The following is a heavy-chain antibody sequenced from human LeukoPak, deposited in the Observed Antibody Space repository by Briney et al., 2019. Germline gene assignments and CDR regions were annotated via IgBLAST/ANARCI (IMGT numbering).Heavy chain of an antibody. CDR2: INHSGSP. CDR3: ARGVRGVILPLDY. D-gene: IGHD3-10*01. J-gene: IGHJ4*02. V-gene: IGHV4-34*01. Sequence: SETLSLTCAVYGGSFSDYYWTWIRQPPGKGLEWIGEINHSGSPNNNPSLKSRVSISFDTSKNQFSLKLTSVTAADTAVYYCARGVRGVILPLDYWGQGTLVTVSS. CDR1: GGSFSDYY.